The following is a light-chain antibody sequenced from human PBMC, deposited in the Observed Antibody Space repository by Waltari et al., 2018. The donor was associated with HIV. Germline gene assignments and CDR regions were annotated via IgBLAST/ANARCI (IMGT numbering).Light chain of an antibody. V-gene: IGLV1-47*01. J-gene: IGLJ3*02. CDR1: SPNIGSNF. Sequence: QSVLTQPPSASATPGQRVTISCSGSSPNIGSNFVYWYQPLPGGTPKLCIHRDNHRPSGTPDRFSASKSGTSASLAISGLRSEDEGHYYCAAWDDTLSGRVFGGGTKVTVL. CDR3: AAWDDTLSGRV. CDR2: RDN.